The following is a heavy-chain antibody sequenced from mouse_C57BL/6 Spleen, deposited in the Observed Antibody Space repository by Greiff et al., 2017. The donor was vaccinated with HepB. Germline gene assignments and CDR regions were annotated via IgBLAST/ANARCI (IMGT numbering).Heavy chain of an antibody. CDR2: IDPETGGT. CDR1: GYTFTDYE. CDR3: YAKFWEGVWFAY. D-gene: IGHD1-2*01. Sequence: QVQLQQSGAELVRPGASVTLSCKASGYTFTDYEMHWVKQTPVHGLEWIGAIDPETGGTAYNQKFKGKAILTADKSSSTAYMELRSLTSEDSAVYYGYAKFWEGVWFAYWGQGTLVTVSA. J-gene: IGHJ3*01. V-gene: IGHV1-15*01.